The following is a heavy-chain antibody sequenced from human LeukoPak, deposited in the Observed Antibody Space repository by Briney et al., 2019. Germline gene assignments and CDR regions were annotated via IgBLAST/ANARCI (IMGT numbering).Heavy chain of an antibody. J-gene: IGHJ4*02. CDR2: ISAYNGNT. CDR3: ARDRYYYDSSGYYLDY. Sequence: VASVKVSCKASGYTFTSYGISWVRQAPGQGLEWMGWISAYNGNTNYAQKLQGRVTMTTDTSTSTACMELRSLRSDDTAVYYCARDRYYYDSSGYYLDYWGQGTLVTVSS. CDR1: GYTFTSYG. V-gene: IGHV1-18*01. D-gene: IGHD3-22*01.